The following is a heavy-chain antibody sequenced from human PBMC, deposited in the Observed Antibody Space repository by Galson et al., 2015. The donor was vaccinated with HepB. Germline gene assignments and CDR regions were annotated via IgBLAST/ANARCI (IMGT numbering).Heavy chain of an antibody. Sequence: SVKVSCKASGYTFTSYGISWVRQAPGQGLEWMGWISAYNGNTNYAQKLQGRVTMTTDTSTSTAYMELRSLRSDDTAVYYCARVGNRYSSSWTHYFDYWGQGTLVTVSP. D-gene: IGHD6-13*01. V-gene: IGHV1-18*04. CDR1: GYTFTSYG. CDR3: ARVGNRYSSSWTHYFDY. CDR2: ISAYNGNT. J-gene: IGHJ4*02.